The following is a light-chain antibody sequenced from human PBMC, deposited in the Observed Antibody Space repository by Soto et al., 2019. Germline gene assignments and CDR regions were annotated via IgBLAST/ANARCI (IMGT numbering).Light chain of an antibody. CDR3: QQYNNWTT. CDR1: QSVSSD. Sequence: EILMTQSPATLSVSPGESATLSCRASQSVSSDLAWYQQKPGQPPRLLIYAASARATGIPARFSGSGSGTEFTLTISSLQSEDFAVYFCQQYNNWTTFGQGTKVDIK. V-gene: IGKV3-15*01. CDR2: AAS. J-gene: IGKJ1*01.